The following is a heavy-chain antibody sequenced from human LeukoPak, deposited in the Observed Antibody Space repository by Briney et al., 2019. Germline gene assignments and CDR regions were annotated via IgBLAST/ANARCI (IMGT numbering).Heavy chain of an antibody. J-gene: IGHJ4*02. CDR1: GGTFSSYA. V-gene: IGHV1-69*13. CDR3: ARDLGYYDSSGYSYFDY. D-gene: IGHD3-22*01. CDR2: IIPIFGTA. Sequence: SVKVSCKASGGTFSSYAISWVRQAPGQGLEWMGGIIPIFGTANYAQKFQGRVTITADESTSTAYMELSSLRSEDTAVYYCARDLGYYDSSGYSYFDYWGQGTLVTVSS.